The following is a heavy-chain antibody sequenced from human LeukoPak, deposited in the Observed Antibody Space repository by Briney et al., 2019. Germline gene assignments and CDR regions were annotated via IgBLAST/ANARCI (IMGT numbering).Heavy chain of an antibody. Sequence: GGSLRLSCAASEFTFSNYGMHWVRPAPGKGLVWVSRINGDGSSTSYADSVKGRFPISRDNAKKTLYLQMNSLRAEDTAVYYCARGTVLATDYWGQGTLVTVSS. CDR2: INGDGSST. CDR3: ARGTVLATDY. D-gene: IGHD4/OR15-4a*01. J-gene: IGHJ4*02. V-gene: IGHV3-74*01. CDR1: EFTFSNYG.